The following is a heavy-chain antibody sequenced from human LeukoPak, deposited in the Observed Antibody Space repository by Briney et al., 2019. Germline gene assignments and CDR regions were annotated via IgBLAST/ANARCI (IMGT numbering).Heavy chain of an antibody. CDR1: GGSFSGYY. J-gene: IGHJ3*02. V-gene: IGHV4-34*01. CDR3: ARGWYCSSTSCYKRSDAFDI. CDR2: INHSGST. Sequence: SETLSLTCAVYGGSFSGYYWSWIRQPPGKGLEWIGEINHSGSTSYNPSLKSRVTISVDTSKNQFSLKLSSVTAADTAVYYCARGWYCSSTSCYKRSDAFDIWGQGTMVTVSS. D-gene: IGHD2-2*02.